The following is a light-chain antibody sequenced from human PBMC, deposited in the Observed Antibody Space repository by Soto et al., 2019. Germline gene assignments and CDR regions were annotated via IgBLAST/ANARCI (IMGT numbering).Light chain of an antibody. CDR3: QQYAGSPRT. Sequence: EIVLTQSPGTLSLSPGETATLSCRASQSVRSNYLAWYQQKPGQAPRLLIYDASSRATGIPDRFSGSGSGTDFTLTISRLEPEDFAVYYCQQYAGSPRTFGQGTKVDIK. J-gene: IGKJ2*01. CDR1: QSVRSNY. CDR2: DAS. V-gene: IGKV3-20*01.